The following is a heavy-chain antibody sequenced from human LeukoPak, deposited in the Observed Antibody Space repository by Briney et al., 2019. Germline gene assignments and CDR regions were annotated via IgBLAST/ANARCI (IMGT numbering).Heavy chain of an antibody. Sequence: GGSLRLSCAASEFTFSSFAMSWVRQAPGKGLEWVSAISGSGGSTYYADSVKGRFSISRDNSKNTLYLQMNSLRAEDTAVYYCAKGRSGSFNFDYWGQGTLVTVSS. V-gene: IGHV3-23*01. J-gene: IGHJ4*02. CDR2: ISGSGGST. D-gene: IGHD6-19*01. CDR3: AKGRSGSFNFDY. CDR1: EFTFSSFA.